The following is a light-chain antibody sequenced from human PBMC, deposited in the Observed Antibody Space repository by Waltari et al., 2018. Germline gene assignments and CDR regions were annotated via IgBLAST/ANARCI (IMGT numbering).Light chain of an antibody. Sequence: EILMTQSPATLSVSPGERATLTCRATESISINLAWYQQKPGQPPRLLIYGASTRATGIPARFSGSGSGTEFTLTISSLQSEDFAVYYCQRYNTWPYTFGQGTKVEIK. J-gene: IGKJ2*01. V-gene: IGKV3-15*01. CDR2: GAS. CDR1: ESISIN. CDR3: QRYNTWPYT.